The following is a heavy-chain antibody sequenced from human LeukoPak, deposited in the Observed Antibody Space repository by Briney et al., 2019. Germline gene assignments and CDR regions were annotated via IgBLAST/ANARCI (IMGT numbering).Heavy chain of an antibody. CDR3: ASRTYSYGLSP. CDR2: INTAVGNP. V-gene: IGHV7-4-1*02. D-gene: IGHD2-15*01. Sequence: ASVKVSCKVSGYTFTTYAMNWVRHAPGQGLEWMGYINTAVGNPTYAQDFTGRFLFSVDTSVSTAYLQITNLTAEDTALYYCASRTYSYGLSPWGQGTLVTVS. J-gene: IGHJ5*02. CDR1: GYTFTTYA.